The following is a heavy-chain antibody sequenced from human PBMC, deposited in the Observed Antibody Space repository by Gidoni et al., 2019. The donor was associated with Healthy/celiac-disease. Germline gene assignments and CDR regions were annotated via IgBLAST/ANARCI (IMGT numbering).Heavy chain of an antibody. CDR1: GFTFSSYA. CDR2: ISGSVGST. V-gene: IGHV3-23*01. D-gene: IGHD2-15*01. Sequence: EVQLLESGGGLVQPGGSVRLSCAASGFTFSSYAMSWVRQAPGKGLEWVTAISGSVGSTYYADSVKGRFTISRDNSKNTLYLQMNSLRAEDTAVYYCAKDTVVVAATPFDYWGQGTLVTVSS. CDR3: AKDTVVVAATPFDY. J-gene: IGHJ4*02.